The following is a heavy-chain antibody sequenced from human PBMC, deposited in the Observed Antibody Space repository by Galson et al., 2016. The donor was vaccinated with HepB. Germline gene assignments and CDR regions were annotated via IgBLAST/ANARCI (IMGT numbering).Heavy chain of an antibody. CDR3: AKASGYSNTWLNF. D-gene: IGHD5-12*01. J-gene: IGHJ5*01. CDR2: TSNLVDST. Sequence: SLRLSCAASGFTFSAYGMNWVRQAPGKGLEWVLVTSNLVDSTYYADSVKGRFTISRDNSRNTLYLQMNSLRAEDTAVYYCAKASGYSNTWLNFWGQGTLVTVSS. CDR1: GFTFSAYG. V-gene: IGHV3-23*01.